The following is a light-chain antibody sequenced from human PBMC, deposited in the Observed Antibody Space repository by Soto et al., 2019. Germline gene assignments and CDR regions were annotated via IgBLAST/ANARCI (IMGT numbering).Light chain of an antibody. CDR3: QQYSTWLLT. J-gene: IGKJ4*01. V-gene: IGKV3-15*01. CDR2: DAS. CDR1: QGFRGT. Sequence: EIVMTQSPATLSVSPGEAAPLSGRAGQGFRGTLAWYQLKPGQAPRLLISDASTRATGVPARFSGSGSGTEFTLTISSLQSEDFAVYYCQQYSTWLLTFGGGTKVEMK.